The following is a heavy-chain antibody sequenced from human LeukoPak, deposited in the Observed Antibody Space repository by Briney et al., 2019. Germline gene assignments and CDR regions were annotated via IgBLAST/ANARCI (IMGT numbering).Heavy chain of an antibody. CDR2: IYHSGST. V-gene: IGHV4-4*02. J-gene: IGHJ4*02. Sequence: SETLSLTCAVSGGSISSSNWWSWVRQPPGKGLEWIGEIYHSGSTNYNPSLKSRVTISADKSISTAYLQWSSLKASDTAMYYCARLFEWELLYWGQGTLVTVSS. CDR3: ARLFEWELLY. D-gene: IGHD1-26*01. CDR1: GGSISSSNW.